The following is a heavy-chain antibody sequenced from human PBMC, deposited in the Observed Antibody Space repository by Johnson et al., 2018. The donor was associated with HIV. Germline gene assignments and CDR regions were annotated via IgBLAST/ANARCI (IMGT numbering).Heavy chain of an antibody. CDR1: GFTFSSYG. CDR2: IRYAGSNK. J-gene: IGHJ3*02. V-gene: IGHV3-30*02. CDR3: AKDQYGQWLAHAFDI. D-gene: IGHD6-19*01. Sequence: QVQLVESGGGVVQPGGSLRLSCAASGFTFSSYGMHWVRQAPGKGLEWVAFIRYAGSNKYYADSVKGRFTISRDNSKNTLYLQMNSLRAEDTAGYYCAKDQYGQWLAHAFDIWGQGTMVTVSS.